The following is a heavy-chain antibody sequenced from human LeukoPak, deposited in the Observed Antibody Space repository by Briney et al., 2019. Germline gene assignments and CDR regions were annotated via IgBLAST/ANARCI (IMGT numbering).Heavy chain of an antibody. J-gene: IGHJ6*02. CDR3: ARGNGSGSWQIYYYYGMDV. D-gene: IGHD3-10*01. CDR1: GGSISSSSYY. CDR2: IYYSGST. V-gene: IGHV4-39*07. Sequence: SETLSLTCTVSGGSISSSSYYWGWIRQPPGKGLEWIGSIYYSGSTYYNPSLKSRVTISVDTSKNQFSLKLSSVTAADTAVYYCARGNGSGSWQIYYYYGMDVWGQGTTVTVSS.